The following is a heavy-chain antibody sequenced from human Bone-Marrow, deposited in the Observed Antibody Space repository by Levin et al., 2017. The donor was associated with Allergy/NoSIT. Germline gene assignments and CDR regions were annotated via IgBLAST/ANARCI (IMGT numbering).Heavy chain of an antibody. J-gene: IGHJ3*02. V-gene: IGHV4-4*02. CDR3: ARLRVPGFDI. Sequence: SQTLSLTCAVSGVSISSSNWWTWVRQAPGKGLAWIGEIYHSGTTNYNPSLQSRVTISVDKSKNQVSLKLASVTDADTAVYYCARLRVPGFDIWGQGTTVTVSS. CDR2: IYHSGTT. CDR1: GVSISSSNW. D-gene: IGHD1-1*01.